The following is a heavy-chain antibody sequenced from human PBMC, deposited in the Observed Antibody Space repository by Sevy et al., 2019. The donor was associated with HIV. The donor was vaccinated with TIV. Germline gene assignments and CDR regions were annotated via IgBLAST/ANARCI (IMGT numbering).Heavy chain of an antibody. CDR2: IYYGGST. CDR1: GGSVSSSSHY. CDR3: ARTPPFDAFDL. Sequence: SETLSLTCTVSGGSVSSSSHYWGWIRQPPGKGLECIGSIYYGGSTHFNPSLRSRVTIFVDTSKNQVSLKLSSVTAADTAVYFCARTPPFDAFDLWGQGTVVTVSS. V-gene: IGHV4-39*01. J-gene: IGHJ3*01.